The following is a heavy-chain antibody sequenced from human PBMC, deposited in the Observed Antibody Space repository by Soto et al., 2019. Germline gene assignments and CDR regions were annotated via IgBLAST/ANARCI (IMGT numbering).Heavy chain of an antibody. J-gene: IGHJ6*02. D-gene: IGHD6-13*01. Sequence: QVQLVESGGGVVQPGRSLRLSCAASGFTFSSYAMHWVRQAPGKGLEWVAVISYDGSNKYYADSVKGRFTISRDNSKNPLYLQMNSLRAEDTAVYYCARGGHAAAGTFYYYGMDVWGQGTTVTVSS. V-gene: IGHV3-30-3*01. CDR2: ISYDGSNK. CDR3: ARGGHAAAGTFYYYGMDV. CDR1: GFTFSSYA.